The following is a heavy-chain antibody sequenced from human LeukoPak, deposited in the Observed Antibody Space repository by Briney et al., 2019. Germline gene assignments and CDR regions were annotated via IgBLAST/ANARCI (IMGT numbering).Heavy chain of an antibody. D-gene: IGHD6-13*01. CDR1: GFIVSSNY. CDR3: ARELSGSSSRHFDY. CDR2: INSDGNIT. V-gene: IGHV3-74*01. J-gene: IGHJ4*02. Sequence: GGSLRLSCAASGFIVSSNYMSWVRQAPGKGPVWVSRINSDGNITTYADSVKGRFTISRDNAKNALYLQMNSLRAEDTAVYYCARELSGSSSRHFDYWGQGTLVTVSS.